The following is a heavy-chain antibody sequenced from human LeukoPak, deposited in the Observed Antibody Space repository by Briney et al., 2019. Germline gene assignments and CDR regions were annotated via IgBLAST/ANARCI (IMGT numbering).Heavy chain of an antibody. CDR2: ISGSGGST. J-gene: IGHJ4*02. CDR1: GFTFSSYA. D-gene: IGHD2-21*02. CDR3: AREGVVVTNTRGYYFDF. Sequence: PGGSLRLSCAASGFTFSSYAMSWVRQAPGKGLEWVSAISGSGGSTNYADSVKGRFTISRDNSQNTLFLQMNSLRTEDTAAYYCAREGVVVTNTRGYYFDFWGQGTPVTVSS. V-gene: IGHV3-23*01.